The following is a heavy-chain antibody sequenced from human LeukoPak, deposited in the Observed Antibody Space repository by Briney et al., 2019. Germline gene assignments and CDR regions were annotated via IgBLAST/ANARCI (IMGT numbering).Heavy chain of an antibody. Sequence: SETLSLTCAVYGGSFSGYYWSWIRQPPGKGLEWVGEINHSGSTNYNPSLKSRVTISVDTSKNQFSLKLSSVTAADTAVYYCARQTGHFDPWGQGTLVTVSS. J-gene: IGHJ5*02. D-gene: IGHD1-14*01. CDR3: ARQTGHFDP. V-gene: IGHV4-34*01. CDR2: INHSGST. CDR1: GGSFSGYY.